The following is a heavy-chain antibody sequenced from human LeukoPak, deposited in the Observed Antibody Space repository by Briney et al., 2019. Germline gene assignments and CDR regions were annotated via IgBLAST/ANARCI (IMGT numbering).Heavy chain of an antibody. CDR2: ISAYNGNT. Sequence: ASVTVSCTASGYTFTSYGISWVRQAPGQGFEWMGWISAYNGNTNYAQKLQGRVTMTTDTSTSTAYMELRSLRSDDMAVYYCARVLVRGVHNWFDPWGQGTLVTVSS. V-gene: IGHV1-18*03. CDR1: GYTFTSYG. CDR3: ARVLVRGVHNWFDP. J-gene: IGHJ5*02. D-gene: IGHD3-10*01.